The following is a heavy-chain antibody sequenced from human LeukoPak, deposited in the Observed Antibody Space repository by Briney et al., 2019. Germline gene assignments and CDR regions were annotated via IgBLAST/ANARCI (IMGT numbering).Heavy chain of an antibody. CDR2: IYYGGST. D-gene: IGHD2-15*01. V-gene: IGHV4-39*01. J-gene: IGHJ5*02. Sequence: SQTLSLTCTVSGGSISSSDYYWGWIRQPPGKGLEWIGSIYYGGSTYYNPSLKSRVTISVDTSMNQFSLKLSFVTTADTAVYYCARALGYCSGGSCTRGYNWFDPWGQGTLVTVPS. CDR1: GGSISSSDYY. CDR3: ARALGYCSGGSCTRGYNWFDP.